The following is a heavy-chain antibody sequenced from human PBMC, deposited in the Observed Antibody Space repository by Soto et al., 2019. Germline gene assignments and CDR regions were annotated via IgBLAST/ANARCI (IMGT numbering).Heavy chain of an antibody. CDR2: IIPLFGTA. D-gene: IGHD3-16*01. Sequence: QVQLVQSGAEVKKPGSSVKVSCKASGGTFSSYAISWVRQAPGQGLEWMGGIIPLFGTANNAQKFQGRVTXXAXEXXSTAYMGLSSLRSEDTAVSYCARGLGISNYGGMDVWGQGATVTVAS. CDR1: GGTFSSYA. CDR3: ARGLGISNYGGMDV. J-gene: IGHJ6*02. V-gene: IGHV1-69*12.